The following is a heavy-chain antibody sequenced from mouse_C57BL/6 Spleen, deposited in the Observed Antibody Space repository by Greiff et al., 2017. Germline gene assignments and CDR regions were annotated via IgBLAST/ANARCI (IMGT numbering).Heavy chain of an antibody. CDR2: IRNKANGYTT. CDR3: ARPYGSSYDYAMDY. J-gene: IGHJ4*01. Sequence: EVQRVESGGGLVQPGGSLSLSCAASGFTFTDYYMSWVRQPPGKALEWLGFIRNKANGYTTEYSASVKGRFTISRDNSQSILYLQMNALRAEDSATYYCARPYGSSYDYAMDYWGQGTSVTVSS. CDR1: GFTFTDYY. V-gene: IGHV7-3*01. D-gene: IGHD1-1*01.